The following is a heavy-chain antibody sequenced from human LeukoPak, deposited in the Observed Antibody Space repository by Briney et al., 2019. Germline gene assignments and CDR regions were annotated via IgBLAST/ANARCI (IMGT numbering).Heavy chain of an antibody. D-gene: IGHD1-1*01. Sequence: VASVKVSCKASGYTFTSYGISWVRQAPGQGLEWMGWISAYNGNTNYAQKLQGRVTMTTDTSTSTAYMELRSLRSDDTAVYYCARVPKFRGQLEPLFDYWGQGTLVTVSS. J-gene: IGHJ4*02. CDR3: ARVPKFRGQLEPLFDY. V-gene: IGHV1-18*01. CDR2: ISAYNGNT. CDR1: GYTFTSYG.